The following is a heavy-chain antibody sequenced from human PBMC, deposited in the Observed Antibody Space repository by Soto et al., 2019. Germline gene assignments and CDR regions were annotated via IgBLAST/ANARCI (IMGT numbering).Heavy chain of an antibody. CDR3: ARDGHYYGSGSYYNPGDY. J-gene: IGHJ4*02. V-gene: IGHV3-33*01. CDR1: GFTFSSYG. CDR2: IWYDGSNK. D-gene: IGHD3-10*01. Sequence: QVQLVESGGGVVQPGRSLRLSCAASGFTFSSYGMHWVRQAPGKGLEWVAVIWYDGSNKYYADSVKGRFTISRDNSKNTLYLQMNSLRAEDTAVYYCARDGHYYGSGSYYNPGDYWGQGTLVTVSS.